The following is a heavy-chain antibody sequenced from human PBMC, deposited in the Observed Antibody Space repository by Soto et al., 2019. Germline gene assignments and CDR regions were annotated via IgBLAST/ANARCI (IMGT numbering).Heavy chain of an antibody. J-gene: IGHJ4*02. CDR2: VNHTGST. D-gene: IGHD5-12*01. CDR1: GGSFSGYY. Sequence: QVPLQQGGAGLLKPSETLSLTCAVYGGSFSGYYWSWIRQPPGKGLEWIGEVNHTGSTNYNPSLKSLVTIAVDTSKNQFPLKLSSVTAPDTAVYYCARGGNGYGIYDYSGQGTLVTVS. CDR3: ARGGNGYGIYDY. V-gene: IGHV4-34*01.